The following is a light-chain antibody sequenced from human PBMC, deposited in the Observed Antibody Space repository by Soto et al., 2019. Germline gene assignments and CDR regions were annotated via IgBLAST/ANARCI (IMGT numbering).Light chain of an antibody. CDR2: GAS. CDR3: QQYNVWPPL. CDR1: QSISSSY. J-gene: IGKJ5*01. V-gene: IGKV3D-15*01. Sequence: EIVLTQSPGTLSLSPGARAPLSCRASQSISSSYLAWYQQKPGQAPRLLIYGASTRATGIPDRFSGSGSGTEFTLTISSLQSEDFAVYYCQQYNVWPPLFGQGTRLEIK.